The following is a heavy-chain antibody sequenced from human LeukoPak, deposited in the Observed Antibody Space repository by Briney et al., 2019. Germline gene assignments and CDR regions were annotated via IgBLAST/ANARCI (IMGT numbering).Heavy chain of an antibody. CDR1: GFTFGDYG. J-gene: IGHJ4*02. CDR2: INCNGGST. V-gene: IGHV3-20*04. D-gene: IGHD3-10*01. Sequence: GGSLRLSCAASGFTFGDYGMSWVRQAPGKGLEWVSGINCNGGSTGYADSVKGRFTISRDNAKNSLYLQMNNLRAEDTALYYCARRRVTVVRGVDITSYYFDYWGQGTLVTVSS. CDR3: ARRRVTVVRGVDITSYYFDY.